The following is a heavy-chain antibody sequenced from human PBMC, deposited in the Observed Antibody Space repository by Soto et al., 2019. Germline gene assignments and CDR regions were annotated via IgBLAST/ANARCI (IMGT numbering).Heavy chain of an antibody. Sequence: EVQLVESGGGLVKPGGSLTLSCAASGFTFTSHWMHWVRQGPGKGLMWVSRIDTEGGTIDYADSVEGRFTISRDNVKKMLYRQMSSPRADDSAVYYCARNNWGIDFWGQGVLVTVSS. CDR1: GFTFTSHW. CDR3: ARNNWGIDF. J-gene: IGHJ4*02. D-gene: IGHD7-27*01. CDR2: IDTEGGTI. V-gene: IGHV3-74*01.